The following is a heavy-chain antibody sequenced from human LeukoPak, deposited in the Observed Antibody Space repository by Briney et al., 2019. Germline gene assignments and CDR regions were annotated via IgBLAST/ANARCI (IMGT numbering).Heavy chain of an antibody. D-gene: IGHD6-19*01. CDR1: GFTFSNFG. CDR3: AKVPSGCYACDFDN. CDR2: LGGTNGYT. Sequence: PGGSLRLSCVASGFTFSNFGMSWVRQAPGKGLEWVSSLGGTNGYTYYADSVKGRFSISRDNSKNTLYLHMNSLRAEDTALYYCAKVPSGCYACDFDNWGQGMLVTVSS. V-gene: IGHV3-23*01. J-gene: IGHJ4*02.